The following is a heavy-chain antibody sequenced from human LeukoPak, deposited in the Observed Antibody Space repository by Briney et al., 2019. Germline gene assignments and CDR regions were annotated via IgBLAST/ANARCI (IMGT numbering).Heavy chain of an antibody. CDR1: GGSVSGYY. CDR2: VYYSGST. CDR3: ARIHRYCSGGACYVLDN. V-gene: IGHV4-59*02. Sequence: SETLSLTCVVSGGSVSGYYWGWIRQPPGRGLEWIGYVYYSGSTNYNPSFKSRITIPVDTSRNQFSLQLSSVTAADTAVYYCARIHRYCSGGACYVLDNWGQGTLVAVSS. J-gene: IGHJ4*02. D-gene: IGHD2-15*01.